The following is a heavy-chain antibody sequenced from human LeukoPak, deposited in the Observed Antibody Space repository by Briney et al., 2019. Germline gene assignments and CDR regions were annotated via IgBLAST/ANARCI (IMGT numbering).Heavy chain of an antibody. CDR2: IDSDGSTT. CDR3: ARGWLGVDYY. Sequence: GGSLRLSCAASGFTFSSYWMHWVRQAPGKGLVWVSRIDSDGSTTTYADSVKGRFTISRDNAKNTLFLQMNSLTVEDTAVYYCARGWLGVDYYWGQGTLVTVSS. CDR1: GFTFSSYW. D-gene: IGHD3-10*01. J-gene: IGHJ4*02. V-gene: IGHV3-74*01.